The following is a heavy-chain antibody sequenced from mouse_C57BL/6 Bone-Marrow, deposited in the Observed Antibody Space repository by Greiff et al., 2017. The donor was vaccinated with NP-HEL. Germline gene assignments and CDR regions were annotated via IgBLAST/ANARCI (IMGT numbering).Heavy chain of an antibody. V-gene: IGHV5-6*01. CDR2: ISSGGSYT. CDR3: ARILWSMDY. CDR1: GFTFSSYG. D-gene: IGHD1-1*02. J-gene: IGHJ4*01. Sequence: EVKLVESGGDLVKPGGSLKLSCAASGFTFSSYGLSWVRQTPDKRLEWVATISSGGSYTYYPDSVKGRFTISKDNANNTLYLQMGSLKSEDTAMYYCARILWSMDYWGQGTSVTVSS.